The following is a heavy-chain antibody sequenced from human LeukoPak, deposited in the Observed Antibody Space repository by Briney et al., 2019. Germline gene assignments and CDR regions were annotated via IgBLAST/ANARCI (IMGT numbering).Heavy chain of an antibody. CDR3: ATDYGGGYFDY. CDR1: GFSFSSSW. J-gene: IGHJ4*02. Sequence: GGSLRLSCTASGFSFSSSWMSWVRQAPGKGLEGGDNIKYDGSEKYYVDSVKGRFTTSRDNAKNSLYLQMDSLGAEDTAVYYCATDYGGGYFDYWGQGTLVTVSS. V-gene: IGHV3-7*01. CDR2: IKYDGSEK. D-gene: IGHD4-23*01.